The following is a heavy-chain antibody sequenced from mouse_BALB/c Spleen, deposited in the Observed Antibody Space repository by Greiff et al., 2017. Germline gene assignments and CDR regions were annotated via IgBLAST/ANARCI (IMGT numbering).Heavy chain of an antibody. Sequence: QVQLQQSGPELVKPGASVRISCKASGYTFTSYYIHWVKQRPGQGLEWIGWIYPGNVNTKYNEKFKGKATLTADKSSSTAYMQLSSLTSEDSAVYFCAREDYYDYDGAMDYWGQGTSVTVSS. V-gene: IGHV1S56*01. CDR3: AREDYYDYDGAMDY. CDR1: GYTFTSYY. J-gene: IGHJ4*01. CDR2: IYPGNVNT. D-gene: IGHD2-4*01.